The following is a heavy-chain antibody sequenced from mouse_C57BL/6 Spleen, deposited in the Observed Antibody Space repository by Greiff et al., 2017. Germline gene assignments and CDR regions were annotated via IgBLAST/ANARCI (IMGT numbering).Heavy chain of an antibody. V-gene: IGHV1-15*01. CDR3: SGGYYEGGDYAMDY. CDR2: IDPETGGT. Sequence: LVESGAELVRPGASVTLSCKASGYTFTDYEMHWVKQTPVHGLEWIGAIDPETGGTAYNQQFKGKAILTADKSSSTAYMELRSLTSEDSAVYYCSGGYYEGGDYAMDYWGQGTSVTVSS. D-gene: IGHD2-4*01. J-gene: IGHJ4*01. CDR1: GYTFTDYE.